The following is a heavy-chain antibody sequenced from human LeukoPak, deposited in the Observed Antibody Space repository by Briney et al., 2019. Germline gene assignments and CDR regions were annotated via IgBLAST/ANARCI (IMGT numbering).Heavy chain of an antibody. CDR3: AITACIPEA. CDR2: ISGSGSDT. V-gene: IGHV3-11*03. D-gene: IGHD1-14*01. J-gene: IGHJ4*02. Sequence: PGGSLRLSCAASGFTFSDYYMSWIRQAQGKGLGSISYISGSGSDTNYADSVRGRFTISRDNAKNSLYLQMNSLTADDTAVYYCAITACIPEAWGQGTLVTVSS. CDR1: GFTFSDYY.